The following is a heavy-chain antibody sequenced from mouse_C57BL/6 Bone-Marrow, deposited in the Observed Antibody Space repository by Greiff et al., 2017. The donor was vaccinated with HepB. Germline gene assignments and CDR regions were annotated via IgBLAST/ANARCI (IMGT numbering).Heavy chain of an antibody. CDR3: TNYGSSYNYFDY. V-gene: IGHV14-4*01. J-gene: IGHJ2*01. D-gene: IGHD1-1*01. CDR2: IDPENGDT. CDR1: GFNIKDDY. Sequence: EVQLQQSGAELVRPGASVKLSCTASGFNIKDDYMHWVKQRPEQGLEWIGWIDPENGDTEYASKFQGKATITADTSSNTAYLQLSSLTSEDTAVYYCTNYGSSYNYFDYWGQGTTLTVSS.